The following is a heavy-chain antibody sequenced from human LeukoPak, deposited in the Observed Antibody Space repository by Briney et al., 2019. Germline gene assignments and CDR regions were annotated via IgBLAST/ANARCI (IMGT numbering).Heavy chain of an antibody. D-gene: IGHD2-15*01. CDR1: GFTFSSYE. V-gene: IGHV3-48*03. CDR3: ARGGRAKTGAFDI. CDR2: ISSSGSTI. J-gene: IGHJ3*02. Sequence: GGSPRLSCAASGFTFSSYEMNWVRQAPGKGLEWVSYISSSGSTIYYADSVKGRFTISRDNAKNSLYLQMNSLRAEDTAFYYCARGGRAKTGAFDIWGQGTMVTVSS.